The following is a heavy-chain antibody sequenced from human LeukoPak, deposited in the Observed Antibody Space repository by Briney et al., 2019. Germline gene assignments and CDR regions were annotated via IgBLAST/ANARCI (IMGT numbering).Heavy chain of an antibody. J-gene: IGHJ4*02. CDR1: GFTFSSYG. CDR2: IRYDGSNK. D-gene: IGHD3-10*01. Sequence: GGSLRLSCAASGFTFSSYGMHWVRQAPGKGLEWVAFIRYDGSNKYYADSVKGRFTISRDNSKNTLYLQMNSLRAEDTAVYYCAKLRRGVIIMYYFDYWGQGTLVTVSS. CDR3: AKLRRGVIIMYYFDY. V-gene: IGHV3-30*02.